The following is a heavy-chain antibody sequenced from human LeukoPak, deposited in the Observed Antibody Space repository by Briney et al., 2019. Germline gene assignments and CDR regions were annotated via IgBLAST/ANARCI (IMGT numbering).Heavy chain of an antibody. V-gene: IGHV1-8*01. D-gene: IGHD1-26*01. Sequence: ASVKVSCKASGYTFTSYDINWVRQATGQGLEWVGWMNPKSGNTGYAQKFQGRVTMTRDTSISTAYMELGSLRSEDTAVYYCARVTGSIDYWGQGTLVTVSS. CDR1: GYTFTSYD. CDR2: MNPKSGNT. J-gene: IGHJ4*02. CDR3: ARVTGSIDY.